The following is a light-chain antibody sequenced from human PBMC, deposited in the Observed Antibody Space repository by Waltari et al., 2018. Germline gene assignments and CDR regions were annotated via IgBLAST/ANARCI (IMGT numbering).Light chain of an antibody. CDR1: SSHLGDYSD. J-gene: IGLJ2*01. CDR3: SSYTSSNTPGVV. Sequence: QSALNQPASVSGSPGPSITLSFRGTSSHLGDYSDVSWYQPHPGKAPKLMIYDVDQRPSGISNRFTGSRSGNTASLTISGVQAEDEADYYCSSYTSSNTPGVVFGGGTKLTVL. CDR2: DVD. V-gene: IGLV2-14*03.